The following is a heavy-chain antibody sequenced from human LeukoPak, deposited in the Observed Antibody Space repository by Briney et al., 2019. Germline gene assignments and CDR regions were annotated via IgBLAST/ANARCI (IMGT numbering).Heavy chain of an antibody. CDR3: ARRSSGYYDFVDY. CDR2: ISYDGSNK. CDR1: GFTFDDYG. Sequence: GGSLRLSCAASGFTFDDYGMSWVRQAPGKGLEWVAVISYDGSNKYYADSVKGRSTISRDNAKNSLYLQMNSLRAEDTALYYCARRSSGYYDFVDYWGQGTLVTVSS. V-gene: IGHV3-30*03. J-gene: IGHJ4*02. D-gene: IGHD3-22*01.